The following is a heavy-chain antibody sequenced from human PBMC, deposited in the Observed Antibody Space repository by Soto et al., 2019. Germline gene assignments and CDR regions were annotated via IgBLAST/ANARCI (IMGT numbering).Heavy chain of an antibody. D-gene: IGHD1-26*01. CDR2: IWYDGSNK. CDR3: ARGSPQSVVGATAYYYYGMDV. Sequence: GGSLRLSCAASGFTFSSYGMHWVRQAPGKGLEWVAVIWYDGSNKYYADSVKGRFTISRDNSKNTLYLQMNSLRAEDTAVYYCARGSPQSVVGATAYYYYGMDVWGQGTTVTVSS. V-gene: IGHV3-33*01. J-gene: IGHJ6*02. CDR1: GFTFSSYG.